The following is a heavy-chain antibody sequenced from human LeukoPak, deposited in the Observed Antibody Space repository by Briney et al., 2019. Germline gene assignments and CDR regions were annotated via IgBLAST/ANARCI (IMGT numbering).Heavy chain of an antibody. D-gene: IGHD6-19*01. CDR2: IYSGGST. Sequence: GGSLRLSCAASGLTVSSHYMSWVRQAPGKGLEWVSVIYSGGSTYYADSVKGQFTISRDNSRNTLYLQMNSLRAEDTAVYYCVRGFLVVTGQGAFDYWGQGTLVTVSS. CDR1: GLTVSSHY. J-gene: IGHJ4*02. CDR3: VRGFLVVTGQGAFDY. V-gene: IGHV3-53*01.